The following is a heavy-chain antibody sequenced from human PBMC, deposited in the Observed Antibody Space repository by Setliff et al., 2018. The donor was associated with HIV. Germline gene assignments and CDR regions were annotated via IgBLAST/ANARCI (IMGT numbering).Heavy chain of an antibody. CDR1: CGSISSYY. CDR2: INHSGST. D-gene: IGHD3-10*01. Sequence: PSETLSLTCTVSCGSISSYYWNWIRQPPGKGLEWIGEINHSGSTNYNPSLKSRVTISVDTSKNQFSLKLSSVTAADTAVYYCATLNMVRGSNDWGQGTLVTVS. V-gene: IGHV4-34*01. J-gene: IGHJ4*02. CDR3: ATLNMVRGSND.